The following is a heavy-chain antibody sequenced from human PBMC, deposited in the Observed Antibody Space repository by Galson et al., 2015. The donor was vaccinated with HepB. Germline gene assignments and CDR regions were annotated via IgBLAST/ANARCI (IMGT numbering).Heavy chain of an antibody. CDR3: ARPGGGGEQPYDFWSGYDNWFDP. CDR1: GGSISSSSYY. CDR2: IYYSGST. J-gene: IGHJ5*02. D-gene: IGHD3-3*01. Sequence: ETLSLTCTVSGGSISSSSYYWGWIRQPPGKGLEWIGSIYYSGSTYYNPSLKSRVTISVDTSKNQFSLKLSSVTAADTAVYYCARPGGGGEQPYDFWSGYDNWFDPWGQGTLVTVSS. V-gene: IGHV4-39*01.